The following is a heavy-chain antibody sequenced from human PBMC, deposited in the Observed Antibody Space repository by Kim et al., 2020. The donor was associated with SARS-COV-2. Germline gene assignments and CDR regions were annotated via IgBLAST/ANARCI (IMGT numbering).Heavy chain of an antibody. J-gene: IGHJ3*02. CDR1: GGSFSGYY. Sequence: SETLSLTCAVYGGSFSGYYWSWIRQPPGKGLAWTGEINHSGSTNYNPSLKSRVTISVDTSKNQFSLKLSSVTAADTAVYYCARDPPLLWFGVVRGPGAFEIGAEETTDSVSA. CDR2: INHSGST. D-gene: IGHD3-10*01. V-gene: IGHV4-34*01. CDR3: ARDPPLLWFGVVRGPGAFEI.